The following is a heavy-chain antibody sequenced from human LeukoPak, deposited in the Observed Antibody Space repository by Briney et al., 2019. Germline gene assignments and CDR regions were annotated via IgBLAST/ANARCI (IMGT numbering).Heavy chain of an antibody. CDR2: IRSKAYAETT. Sequence: GGSLRLSCTASGFTFGDYAMSWFRQAPGKGLEWVGFIRSKAYAETTEYAASVKGRFTISRDDSKSIAYLQMNSLKTEDTAVYYCTKVGDILTGYYQYFQHWGQGTLVTVSS. V-gene: IGHV3-49*03. CDR3: TKVGDILTGYYQYFQH. J-gene: IGHJ1*01. D-gene: IGHD3-9*01. CDR1: GFTFGDYA.